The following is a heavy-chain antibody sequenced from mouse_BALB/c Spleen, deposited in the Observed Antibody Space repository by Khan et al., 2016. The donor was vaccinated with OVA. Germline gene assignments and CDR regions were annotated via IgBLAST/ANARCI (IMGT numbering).Heavy chain of an antibody. J-gene: IGHJ2*01. V-gene: IGHV1-7*01. CDR1: GYTFTSYW. Sequence: VQLLESGAELAKPGASVKLSCKASGYTFTSYWVHWVKQRPGQGLERIGYINPSSNYTDYHQNFKDQATFTADKSTNPPYLQLRSLTSEDSAIDYCSRDRIDYWGQGTTLTVSS. CDR3: SRDRIDY. CDR2: INPSSNYT.